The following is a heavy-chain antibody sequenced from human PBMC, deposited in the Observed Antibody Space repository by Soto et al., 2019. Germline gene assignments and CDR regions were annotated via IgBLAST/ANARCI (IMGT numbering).Heavy chain of an antibody. CDR2: IKQDGSEK. D-gene: IGHD6-19*01. CDR3: AKEGYSSGWYKSPVDY. Sequence: PGWSLRLSCAASGFTFSSYWMSWVRQAPGKGLEWVANIKQDGSEKYYVDSVKGRFTISRDNSKNTLYLQMNSPRAEDTAVYYCAKEGYSSGWYKSPVDYWGQGTLVTVSS. J-gene: IGHJ4*02. V-gene: IGHV3-7*01. CDR1: GFTFSSYW.